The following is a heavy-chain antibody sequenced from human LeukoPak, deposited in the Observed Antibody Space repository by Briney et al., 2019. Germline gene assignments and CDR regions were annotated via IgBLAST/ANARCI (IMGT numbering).Heavy chain of an antibody. D-gene: IGHD6-19*01. Sequence: GASVKVSCKASGYTFINYAITWVRQAPGQGLDWMGWISAYNDDTNYAQKLQGRVTMTTDTSTSTAYMELRSLRSDDTAVYYCAREVSEQWLFDYWGRGTLVTVSS. CDR2: ISAYNDDT. V-gene: IGHV1-18*01. CDR3: AREVSEQWLFDY. J-gene: IGHJ4*02. CDR1: GYTFINYA.